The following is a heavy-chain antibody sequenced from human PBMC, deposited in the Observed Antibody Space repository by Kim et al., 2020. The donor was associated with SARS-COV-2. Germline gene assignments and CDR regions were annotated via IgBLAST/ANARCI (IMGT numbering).Heavy chain of an antibody. J-gene: IGHJ6*02. Sequence: ASVKVSCKTSGYTFTRYGITWVRQAPGQGLEWMGWINTSNGNTNYAQMLQGRVTMTTDTPTITAYLEVKSLRSDDTAVYFCARGGEWAVAAGGTDSFMDYWGQGTTVTVSS. V-gene: IGHV1-18*01. CDR2: INTSNGNT. CDR1: GYTFTRYG. CDR3: ARGGEWAVAAGGTDSFMDY. D-gene: IGHD6-13*01.